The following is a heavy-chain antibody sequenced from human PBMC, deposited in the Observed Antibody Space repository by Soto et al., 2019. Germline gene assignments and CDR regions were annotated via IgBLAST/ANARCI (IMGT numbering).Heavy chain of an antibody. CDR2: INPGGGST. V-gene: IGHV1-46*01. CDR1: GYTFTSNY. J-gene: IGHJ4*02. CDR3: ARGACSGGSCYGNYDY. Sequence: GASVKVCCKACGYTFTSNYVQWVRQAPGQGLEWMGIINPGGGSTRYAQKFQGRVTMTRDTSTSTVYMELSSLRSEDTAVYYCARGACSGGSCYGNYDYWGQGTLLTVSS. D-gene: IGHD2-15*01.